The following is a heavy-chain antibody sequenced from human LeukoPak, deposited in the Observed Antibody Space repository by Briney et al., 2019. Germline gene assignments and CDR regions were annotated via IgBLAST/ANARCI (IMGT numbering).Heavy chain of an antibody. V-gene: IGHV3-33*01. J-gene: IGHJ4*02. D-gene: IGHD6-19*01. CDR2: IWYDGSNK. CDR3: ARVGRQWLVTDY. Sequence: GGSLRLPCAASGFTSSSYGVHWVRQAPGKGLEWVAVIWYDGSNKYYADSVKGRFTISRDNSKNTLYLQMNSLRDEDTAVYYCARVGRQWLVTDYWGQGTLVTVSS. CDR1: GFTSSSYG.